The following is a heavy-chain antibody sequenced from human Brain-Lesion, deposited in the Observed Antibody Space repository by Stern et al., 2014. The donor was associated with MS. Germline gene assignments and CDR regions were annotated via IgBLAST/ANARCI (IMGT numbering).Heavy chain of an antibody. V-gene: IGHV4-39*02. CDR1: GGSVSSTSYA. J-gene: IGHJ5*02. CDR2: IYYRGNT. Sequence: VQLEESGPGLVKPSETLSLTCTVAGGSVSSTSYAWAWIRQPPGKGLEWIGTIYYRGNTYYSPSLKSRLTISLDPSKNHFSRQLGLGTAADTAVYYCAGEEDIRYCSGGSCTGNWFDPWGQGTLVTVSS. CDR3: AGEEDIRYCSGGSCTGNWFDP. D-gene: IGHD2-15*01.